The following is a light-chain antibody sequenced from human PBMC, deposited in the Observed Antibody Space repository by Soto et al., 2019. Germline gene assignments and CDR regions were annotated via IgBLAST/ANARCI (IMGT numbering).Light chain of an antibody. CDR3: QQANSFPLT. Sequence: DIQMTQSPSSVSASVGDRVTITCRASRGISSWLAWYQQEPGKAPKLLIYAASSLQSGVPSRFSGSGSGTDFTLTISSLQPEDFATYYCQQANSFPLTFGGGTKVDIK. CDR2: AAS. V-gene: IGKV1-12*01. CDR1: RGISSW. J-gene: IGKJ4*01.